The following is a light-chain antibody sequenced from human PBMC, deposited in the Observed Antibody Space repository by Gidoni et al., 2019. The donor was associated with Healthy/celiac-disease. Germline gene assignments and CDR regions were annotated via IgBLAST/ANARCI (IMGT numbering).Light chain of an antibody. CDR3: QQRSNWPPT. V-gene: IGKV3-11*01. CDR2: DAS. CDR1: QSVSSD. Sequence: EIVLTQSPATLSLSPGERATLSCRASQSVSSDLAWYQQKPGQAPRLLIYDASNRATGSPARCSGRGSGTDFTLTISSLEHEDVAVYYCQQRSNWPPTFGQGTRLEIK. J-gene: IGKJ5*01.